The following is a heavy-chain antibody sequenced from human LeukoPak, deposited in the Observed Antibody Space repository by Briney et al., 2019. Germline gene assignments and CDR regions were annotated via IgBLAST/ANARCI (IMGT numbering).Heavy chain of an antibody. CDR1: GFTFSSYA. J-gene: IGHJ4*02. Sequence: GGSLRLSCAASGFTFSSYAMSWVRQAPGKGLEWGSAISGSGGSTYYADPAKGRFTICRDNSKNTLYMQMNSLSAEDTAVYYCARSRGGSSSWYYFDYWGQGTLVSVSS. CDR2: ISGSGGST. CDR3: ARSRGGSSSWYYFDY. D-gene: IGHD6-13*01. V-gene: IGHV3-23*01.